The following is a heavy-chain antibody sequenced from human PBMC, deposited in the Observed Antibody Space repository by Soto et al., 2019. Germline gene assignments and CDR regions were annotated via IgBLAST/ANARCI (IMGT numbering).Heavy chain of an antibody. CDR1: GGSLGSYY. CDR2: INHSGST. D-gene: IGHD2-2*01. Sequence: PSETLSLTCTVSGGSLGSYYWSWIRQHPGKGLEWIGEINHSGSTNYNPSLQSRVTISVDTSKNQFSLKLSSVTAADTAVYYCARAQLHYCSSTSCPDYWGQGTLVTVSS. V-gene: IGHV4-34*01. J-gene: IGHJ4*02. CDR3: ARAQLHYCSSTSCPDY.